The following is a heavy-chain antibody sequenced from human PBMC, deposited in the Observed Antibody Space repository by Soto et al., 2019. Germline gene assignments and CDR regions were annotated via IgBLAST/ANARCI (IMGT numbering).Heavy chain of an antibody. CDR2: IYYSGST. CDR3: ARDTGWYVSY. Sequence: QVQLQESGPGLVKPSQTLSLTCTVSGGSISSGGYYWSWIRQHPGKGLEWIGYIYYSGSTYYNPSLKSRVXIXXDTSKNQFSLKLSSVTAADTAVYYCARDTGWYVSYWGQGTLVTVSS. J-gene: IGHJ4*02. D-gene: IGHD6-19*01. CDR1: GGSISSGGYY. V-gene: IGHV4-31*03.